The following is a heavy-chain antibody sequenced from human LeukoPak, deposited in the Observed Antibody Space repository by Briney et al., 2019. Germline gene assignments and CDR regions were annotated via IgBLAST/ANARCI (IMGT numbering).Heavy chain of an antibody. D-gene: IGHD6-19*01. V-gene: IGHV3-30*04. CDR3: ARDRLLQWLVQGYFDY. Sequence: GGSLRLSCAASGFTFSSYAMHWVRQAPGKGLEWVAVISYDGSNKYYADSVKGRFTISRDNSKNTLYLQMNGLRAEDTAVYYCARDRLLQWLVQGYFDYWGQGTLVTVSS. CDR1: GFTFSSYA. CDR2: ISYDGSNK. J-gene: IGHJ4*02.